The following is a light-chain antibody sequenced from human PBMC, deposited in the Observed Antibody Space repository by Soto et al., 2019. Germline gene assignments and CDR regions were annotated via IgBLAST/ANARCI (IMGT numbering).Light chain of an antibody. CDR1: QSVSSSS. J-gene: IGKJ1*01. CDR3: QQYGSSRWT. CDR2: GAS. V-gene: IGKV3-20*01. Sequence: EIVLTQSPGTLSLSPGERATLSCRASQSVSSSSLAWYQQKPGQAPRLLIYGASSRATGIPDRFSGSGSGTDFTLAISRVEHEDFAVYYCQQYGSSRWTFGQGTKVEIK.